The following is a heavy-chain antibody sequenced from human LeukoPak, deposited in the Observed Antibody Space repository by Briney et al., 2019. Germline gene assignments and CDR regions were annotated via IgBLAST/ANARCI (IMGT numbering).Heavy chain of an antibody. D-gene: IGHD6-13*01. CDR1: GFTFSSYW. CDR3: ARDAAPAGTTYYYYGLDV. J-gene: IGHJ6*02. Sequence: PGGSLRLSCVDSGFTFSSYWMTWVRQAPGEGLEWVANIRQDGTEKYYVDSVKGRFTVSRDNAKNSLYLQLNSLRAEDTAVYYCARDAAPAGTTYYYYGLDVWGQGTTVTVSS. V-gene: IGHV3-7*01. CDR2: IRQDGTEK.